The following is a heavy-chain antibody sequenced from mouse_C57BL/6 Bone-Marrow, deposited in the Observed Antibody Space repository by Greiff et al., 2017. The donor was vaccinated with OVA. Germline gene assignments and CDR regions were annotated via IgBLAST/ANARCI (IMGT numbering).Heavy chain of an antibody. CDR1: GYTFTDYN. J-gene: IGHJ3*01. Sequence: EVMLVESGPELVKPGASVKMSCKASGYTFTDYNMHWVKQSHGKSLEWIGYINPNNGGTSYNQKFKGKATLTVNKSSSTAYMELRSLTSEDSAVYYCARLDDYVFAYWGQGTLVTVSA. CDR3: ARLDDYVFAY. D-gene: IGHD2-4*01. CDR2: INPNNGGT. V-gene: IGHV1-22*01.